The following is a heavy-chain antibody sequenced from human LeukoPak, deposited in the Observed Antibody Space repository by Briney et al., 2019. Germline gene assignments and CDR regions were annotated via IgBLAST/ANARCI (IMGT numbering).Heavy chain of an antibody. D-gene: IGHD3-3*01. J-gene: IGHJ6*03. Sequence: GASVKVSCKASGYTFTSYYMHWVRQAPGQGLEWMGIINPSGGSTSYAQKFQGRVTITTDESMSTAYMELSSLRSEDTAVYYCARDSTHYDFWSGYYPYYYYYYYMDVWGKGTTVTVSS. CDR3: ARDSTHYDFWSGYYPYYYYYYYMDV. CDR2: INPSGGST. CDR1: GYTFTSYY. V-gene: IGHV1-46*01.